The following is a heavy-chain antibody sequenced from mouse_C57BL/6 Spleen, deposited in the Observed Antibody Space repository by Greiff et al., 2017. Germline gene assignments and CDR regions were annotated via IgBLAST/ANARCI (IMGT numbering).Heavy chain of an antibody. CDR1: GFTFTDYY. CDR2: IRNKANGYTK. Sequence: EVHLVESGGGLVQPGGSLSLSCAASGFTFTDYYMSWVRQPPGKALEWLGFIRNKANGYTKEYSASVKGRFTISRDNSQSILHRQMNALRAENRATYYCASHYGNWYFDVWGTGTTVTVSS. V-gene: IGHV7-3*01. J-gene: IGHJ1*03. D-gene: IGHD2-1*01. CDR3: ASHYGNWYFDV.